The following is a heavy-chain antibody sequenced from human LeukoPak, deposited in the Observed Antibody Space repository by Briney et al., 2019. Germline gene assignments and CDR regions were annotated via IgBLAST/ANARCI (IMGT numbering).Heavy chain of an antibody. CDR3: ATVPVPHYYDSSGYFRAKRLSKARFAFDI. V-gene: IGHV1-18*01. J-gene: IGHJ3*02. D-gene: IGHD3-22*01. Sequence: ASVKVSCKASGYTFTSSGFSWVRQAPGQGLEWMGWISAYNGNTHYAQKFQGRVTMTEDTSTDTAYMELSSLRSEDTAVYYCATVPVPHYYDSSGYFRAKRLSKARFAFDIWGQGTMVTVSS. CDR2: ISAYNGNT. CDR1: GYTFTSSG.